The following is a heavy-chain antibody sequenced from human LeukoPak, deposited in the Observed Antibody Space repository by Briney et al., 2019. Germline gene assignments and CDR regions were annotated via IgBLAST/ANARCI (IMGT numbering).Heavy chain of an antibody. CDR1: GGSISSYY. CDR3: ARGGYSYGPYNWFDP. D-gene: IGHD5-18*01. V-gene: IGHV4-59*01. J-gene: IGHJ5*02. Sequence: SETLSLTCTVSGGSISSYYWSWIRQPPGKGLEWIGYIYYSGGTNYNPSLKSRVTISVDTSKNQFSLKLSSVTAADTAVYYCARGGYSYGPYNWFDPWGQGTLVTVSS. CDR2: IYYSGGT.